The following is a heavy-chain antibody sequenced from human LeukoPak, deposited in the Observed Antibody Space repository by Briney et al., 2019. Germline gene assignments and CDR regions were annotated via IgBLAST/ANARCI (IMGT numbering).Heavy chain of an antibody. CDR2: ISSNGGST. Sequence: GGSLRLSCAASGFTFSSYAMHWVRQAPGKGLEYVSAISSNGGSTYYANSVKGRFTISRDNSKNTLYLQMGSLRAEDMAVYYCARVTAAGASRYFQHWGQGTLVTVSS. CDR1: GFTFSSYA. CDR3: ARVTAAGASRYFQH. V-gene: IGHV3-64*01. J-gene: IGHJ1*01. D-gene: IGHD6-13*01.